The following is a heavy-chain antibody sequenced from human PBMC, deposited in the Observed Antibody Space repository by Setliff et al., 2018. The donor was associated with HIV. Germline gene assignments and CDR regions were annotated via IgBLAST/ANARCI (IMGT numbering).Heavy chain of an antibody. CDR3: ARAISAAGIAPFDF. J-gene: IGHJ4*02. Sequence: GSLRLSCAASGFSVSSQYMGWIRQPPGKGLEWIGSIYFSGTTNYNPSLKSRVTISVDTSKNQFSLNLNSVTAADTAVYYCARAISAAGIAPFDFWGQGTLVTVSS. V-gene: IGHV4-59*02. D-gene: IGHD6-13*01. CDR1: GFSVSSQY. CDR2: IYFSGTT.